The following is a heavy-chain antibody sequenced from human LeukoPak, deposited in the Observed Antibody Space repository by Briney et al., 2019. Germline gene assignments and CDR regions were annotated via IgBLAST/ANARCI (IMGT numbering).Heavy chain of an antibody. CDR3: AKGYRYSDY. Sequence: GGSLRPSCAASGFTFSSYAMSWVRQAPGKGLEWVSVISGSGGSTYYADSVKGRFTISRDNSKNTLSLQMNSLRAEDTAVYYCAKGYRYSDYWGQGTLVTVSS. D-gene: IGHD1-26*01. V-gene: IGHV3-23*01. CDR1: GFTFSSYA. CDR2: ISGSGGST. J-gene: IGHJ4*02.